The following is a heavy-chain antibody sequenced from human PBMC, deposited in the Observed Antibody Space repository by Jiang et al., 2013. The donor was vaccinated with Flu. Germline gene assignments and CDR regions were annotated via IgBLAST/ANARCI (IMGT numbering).Heavy chain of an antibody. Sequence: GPGLVKPSETLSLTCTVSGGSISSSSYYWGWIRQPPGKGLEWIGSIYYSGSTYYNPSLKSRVTISVDTSKNQFSLKLSSVTAADTAVYYCASPRAVATIKGGNYFDYWGQGTLVTVSS. CDR1: GGSISSSSYY. CDR3: ASPRAVATIKGGNYFDY. J-gene: IGHJ4*02. D-gene: IGHD5-12*01. V-gene: IGHV4-39*01. CDR2: IYYSGST.